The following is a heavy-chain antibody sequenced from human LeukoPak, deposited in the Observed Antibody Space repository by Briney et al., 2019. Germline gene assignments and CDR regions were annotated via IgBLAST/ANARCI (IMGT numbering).Heavy chain of an antibody. CDR3: ARDSNFWSGYYKDNWFDP. V-gene: IGHV1-69*05. CDR2: IIPIFGTA. CDR1: GYTFTTYA. Sequence: SVKVSCKASGYTFTTYAIHWVRQAPGQGLEWMGGIIPIFGTANYAQKFQGRVTITTDESTSIAYMELSSLRSEDTAVYYCARDSNFWSGYYKDNWFDPWGQGTLVTVSS. D-gene: IGHD3-3*01. J-gene: IGHJ5*02.